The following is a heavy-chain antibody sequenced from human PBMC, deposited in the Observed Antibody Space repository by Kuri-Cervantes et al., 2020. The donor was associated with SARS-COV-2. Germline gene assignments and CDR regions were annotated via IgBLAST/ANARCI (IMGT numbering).Heavy chain of an antibody. V-gene: IGHV3-7*01. CDR2: IKQDGSEE. Sequence: GEFLKISCAASGFTFSSYWMSWVRQAPGKGLEWVANIKQDGSEEYYVDSVKGRFTISRDNAKNSLYLQMNSLRAEDTAVYYCARARLEWLPDAFDIWGQGTMVTVSS. CDR1: GFTFSSYW. D-gene: IGHD3-3*01. CDR3: ARARLEWLPDAFDI. J-gene: IGHJ3*02.